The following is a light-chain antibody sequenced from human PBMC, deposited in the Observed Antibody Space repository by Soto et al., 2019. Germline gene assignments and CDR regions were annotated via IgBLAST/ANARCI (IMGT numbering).Light chain of an antibody. V-gene: IGKV1-5*03. J-gene: IGKJ1*01. CDR1: QSISTS. CDR3: QHCDSYWT. CDR2: KAS. Sequence: DIQMTQSPSTLSASVGDRVNITCRASQSISTSLAWYQQKPGKAPKVLIYKASSLESGVPSRFSGSGSGTEFTLTISSLQPDDFATYYCQHCDSYWTFGQGTKVEIK.